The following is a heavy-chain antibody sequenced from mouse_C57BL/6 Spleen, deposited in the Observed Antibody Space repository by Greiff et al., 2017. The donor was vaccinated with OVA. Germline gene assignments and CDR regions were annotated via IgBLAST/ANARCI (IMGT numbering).Heavy chain of an antibody. CDR3: ARRDYGSRGDFGV. V-gene: IGHV2-2*01. J-gene: IGHJ1*03. CDR2: IWRGGST. CDR1: GFSLTGYD. Sequence: QVQLKESGPGLVQPSQSLSITCTVSGFSLTGYDVHWVRQSPGKVLEWLGVIWRGGSTDCNAAFISRLSISKDNSKSQVFFKMNSLQADDTAIYYGARRDYGSRGDFGVWGTGTTVTVAS. D-gene: IGHD1-1*01.